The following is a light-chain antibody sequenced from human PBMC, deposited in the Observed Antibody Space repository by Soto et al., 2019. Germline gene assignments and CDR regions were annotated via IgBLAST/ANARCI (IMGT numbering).Light chain of an antibody. CDR3: QLYGTSMYT. CDR2: GGS. V-gene: IGKV3-20*01. Sequence: EIVLTQSPGTLSLSPGERATLSCRASQSVISTYLAWYQQKPGKAPRLLIFGGSGRATGIPDRFSGSGSGTDFTLTISRLEPEDFAVYYCQLYGTSMYTFGQGTKLEIK. J-gene: IGKJ2*01. CDR1: QSVISTY.